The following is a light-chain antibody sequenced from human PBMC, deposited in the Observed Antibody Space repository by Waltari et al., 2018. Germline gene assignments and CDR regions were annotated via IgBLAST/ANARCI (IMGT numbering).Light chain of an antibody. CDR3: QHYVRLPVT. CDR1: QSVGRS. V-gene: IGKV3-20*01. Sequence: EIVLTQSPGTLSLSPGEGATLSCRASQSVGRSLVWYQQKPGQAPRLVISGASSRATGIPDRFSGSGSGTDFSLTIGRLEPEDFAVYYCQHYVRLPVTFGRGTKVEIK. CDR2: GAS. J-gene: IGKJ4*02.